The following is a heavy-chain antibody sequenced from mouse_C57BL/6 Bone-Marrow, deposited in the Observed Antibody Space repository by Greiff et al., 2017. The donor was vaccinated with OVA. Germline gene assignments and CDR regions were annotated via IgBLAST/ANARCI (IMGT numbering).Heavy chain of an antibody. Sequence: QVQLQQPGAELVMPGASVKLSCKASGYTFTSYWMHWVKQRPGQGLEWIGEIDPSDSYTNYNQKFKGKSTLTVDKSSSTAYMQLSSLTSEYSAVYYCARAGRYDYDGCGYYYAMDYWGQGTSVTVSS. CDR3: ARAGRYDYDGCGYYYAMDY. CDR1: GYTFTSYW. CDR2: IDPSDSYT. D-gene: IGHD2-4*01. J-gene: IGHJ4*01. V-gene: IGHV1-69*01.